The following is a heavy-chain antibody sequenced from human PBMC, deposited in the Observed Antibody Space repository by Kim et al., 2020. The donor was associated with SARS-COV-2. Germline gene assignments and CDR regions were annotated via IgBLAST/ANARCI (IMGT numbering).Heavy chain of an antibody. V-gene: IGHV3-30*01. J-gene: IGHJ4*02. CDR3: ARDYYGSGSLDY. Sequence: YYADSVKGRFTISRDNSKNTLYLQMNSLRAEDTAVYYCARDYYGSGSLDYWGQGTLVTVSS. D-gene: IGHD3-10*01.